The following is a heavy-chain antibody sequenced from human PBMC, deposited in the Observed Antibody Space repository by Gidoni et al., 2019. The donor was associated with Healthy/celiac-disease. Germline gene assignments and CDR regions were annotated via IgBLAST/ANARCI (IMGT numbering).Heavy chain of an antibody. CDR3: VKDGETRTFAVAGTRFAL. J-gene: IGHJ5*02. CDR1: GFTFSSYA. CDR2: ISSNGGST. Sequence: EVQLVESGGGLVQPGGSLRLSCSASGFTFSSYAMHWVRQAPGKGLEYVSAISSNGGSTYYADSVKGRFTISRDNSKNTLYLQMSSLRAEDTAVYYCVKDGETRTFAVAGTRFALWGQGTLVTVSS. D-gene: IGHD6-19*01. V-gene: IGHV3-64D*08.